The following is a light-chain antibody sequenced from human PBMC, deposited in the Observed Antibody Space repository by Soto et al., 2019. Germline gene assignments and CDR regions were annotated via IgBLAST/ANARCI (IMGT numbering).Light chain of an antibody. V-gene: IGKV3-20*01. CDR2: DAS. Sequence: EVVLTQSPGTLSLSPGEGATLSCRASQIVTGNFLAWYQQKPGQAPRLLMYDASTRATGIPDRFSGSGSGTDFTLIISRLEPEDFAVYYCQQYGDSLLTFGQGTQGGYQ. CDR3: QQYGDSLLT. J-gene: IGKJ1*01. CDR1: QIVTGNF.